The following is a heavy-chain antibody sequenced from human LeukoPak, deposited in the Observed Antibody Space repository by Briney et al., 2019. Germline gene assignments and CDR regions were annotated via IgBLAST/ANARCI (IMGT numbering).Heavy chain of an antibody. CDR2: ISYDGSNK. J-gene: IGHJ4*02. Sequence: GSLRLSCAASGFTFSSYAMSWVRQAPGKGLEWVAVISYDGSNKYYADSVKGRFTISRDNSKNTLYLQMNSLRAEDTAVYYCAAPGDSSSWYIFDYWGQGTLVTVSS. D-gene: IGHD6-13*01. V-gene: IGHV3-30-3*01. CDR1: GFTFSSYA. CDR3: AAPGDSSSWYIFDY.